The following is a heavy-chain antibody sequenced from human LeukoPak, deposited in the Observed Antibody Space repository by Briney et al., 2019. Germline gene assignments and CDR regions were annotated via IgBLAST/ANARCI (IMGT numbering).Heavy chain of an antibody. D-gene: IGHD3-9*01. V-gene: IGHV3-9*01. CDR2: ISWNSGSI. CDR3: ASFYDILTGYDY. J-gene: IGHJ4*02. Sequence: GGSLRLSCAAPGFTFDDYAMHWVRQAPGKGLEWVSGISWNSGSIGYADSVKGRFTISRDNAKNSLYLQMNSLRAEDTAVYYCASFYDILTGYDYWGQGTLVTVSS. CDR1: GFTFDDYA.